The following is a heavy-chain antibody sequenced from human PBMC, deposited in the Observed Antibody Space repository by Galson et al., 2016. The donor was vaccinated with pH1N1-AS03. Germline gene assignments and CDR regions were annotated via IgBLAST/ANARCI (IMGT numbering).Heavy chain of an antibody. Sequence: SVKVSCKASGYNFGDYYIHWVRQAPGQGLEWMGWITPKDDDTNYAPKFQGRVTMTRDLSTSSAYLELKRLTSDDTAVYFCARDGGGIIDDALDTWGQGTLVTVSS. CDR1: GYNFGDYY. V-gene: IGHV1-2*02. CDR3: ARDGGGIIDDALDT. D-gene: IGHD2-21*01. J-gene: IGHJ3*02. CDR2: ITPKDDDT.